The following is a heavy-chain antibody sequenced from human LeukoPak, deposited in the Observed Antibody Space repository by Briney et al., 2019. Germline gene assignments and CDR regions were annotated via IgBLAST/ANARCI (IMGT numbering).Heavy chain of an antibody. V-gene: IGHV3-23*01. CDR3: AKGRSGYYYDSSGYYLFDY. D-gene: IGHD3-22*01. CDR1: GFTFSSYA. CDR2: ISGSGGST. J-gene: IGHJ4*02. Sequence: GGSLRLSSAASGFTFSSYAMSWVRQAPGKGLEWVSAISGSGGSTYYADSVKGRFTISRDNSKNTLYLQMNSLRAEDTAVYYCAKGRSGYYYDSSGYYLFDYWGQGTLVTVSS.